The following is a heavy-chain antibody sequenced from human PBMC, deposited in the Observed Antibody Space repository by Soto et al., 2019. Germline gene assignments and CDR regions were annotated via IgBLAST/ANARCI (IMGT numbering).Heavy chain of an antibody. CDR3: ARDRGYSYGGIYYFDY. D-gene: IGHD5-18*01. CDR1: GGSISSGDYY. V-gene: IGHV4-30-4*01. Sequence: SETLSLTCTVSGGSISSGDYYWSWIRQPPGKGLEWIGYIYYSGSTYYNPSLKSRVTISVDTSKNQFSLKLSSVTAADTAVYYCARDRGYSYGGIYYFDYWGQGTLVTVSS. CDR2: IYYSGST. J-gene: IGHJ4*02.